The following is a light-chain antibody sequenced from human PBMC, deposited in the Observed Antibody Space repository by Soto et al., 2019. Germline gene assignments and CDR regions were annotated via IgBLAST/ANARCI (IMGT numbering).Light chain of an antibody. CDR3: QQYNKWPPLT. Sequence: EIVMTQSPATLSVSPGERATLSCRASQSVSNKLAWYQQKVGQAPRLLIYGASNRATGIPARFSGSGSGREFTLTISSLQSEDIAVYYCQQYNKWPPLTFGGGTKVEIK. CDR2: GAS. CDR1: QSVSNK. V-gene: IGKV3-15*01. J-gene: IGKJ4*01.